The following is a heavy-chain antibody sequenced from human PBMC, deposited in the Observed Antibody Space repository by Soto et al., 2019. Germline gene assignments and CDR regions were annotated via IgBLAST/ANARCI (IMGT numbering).Heavy chain of an antibody. CDR1: GYTFTSYG. CDR3: ARDQTHYYYDSSGYYPDWFDP. Sequence: SVKVSCKASGYTFTSYGISWVRQAPGQGLEWMGWVSAYNGNTNYAQKLQGRVTMTTDTSTSTAYMELRSLRSDDTAVYYCARDQTHYYYDSSGYYPDWFDPWGQGTLVTVSS. V-gene: IGHV1-18*01. CDR2: VSAYNGNT. J-gene: IGHJ5*02. D-gene: IGHD3-22*01.